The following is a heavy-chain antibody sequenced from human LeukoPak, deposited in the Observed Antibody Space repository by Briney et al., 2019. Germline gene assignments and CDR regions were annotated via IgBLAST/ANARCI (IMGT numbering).Heavy chain of an antibody. Sequence: GGSLRLSCAASGFTVSSNYMSWVRQAPGTGLEWVSVIYSGGITYYADSVKGRFTISRDNSKNTLYLQMNSLRAEDTAVYYCSQVVGYPPLVYWGQGTLVTVSS. CDR2: IYSGGIT. CDR1: GFTVSSNY. V-gene: IGHV3-53*01. J-gene: IGHJ4*02. CDR3: SQVVGYPPLVY. D-gene: IGHD2-15*01.